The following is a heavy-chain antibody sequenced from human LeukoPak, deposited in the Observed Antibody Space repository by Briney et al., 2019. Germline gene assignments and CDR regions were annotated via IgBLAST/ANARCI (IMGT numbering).Heavy chain of an antibody. CDR3: ARDRYSYGNPVGFDY. J-gene: IGHJ4*02. Sequence: PGRSLRLSCAASGFTFSSYGMHWVRQAPGKGLEWVAVIWNDGSNKYYADSVKGRFTISRDNSKNTLYLQMNSLRAEDTAVYYCARDRYSYGNPVGFDYWGRGTLVTVSS. CDR1: GFTFSSYG. D-gene: IGHD5-18*01. V-gene: IGHV3-33*01. CDR2: IWNDGSNK.